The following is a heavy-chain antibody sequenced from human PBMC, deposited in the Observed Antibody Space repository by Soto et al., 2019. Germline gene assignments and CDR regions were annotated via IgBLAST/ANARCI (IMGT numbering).Heavy chain of an antibody. V-gene: IGHV3-23*01. D-gene: IGHD3-3*01. CDR2: ISGSGGST. CDR3: AKFYESLYYYYGMDV. J-gene: IGHJ6*02. CDR1: GFTFSSYA. Sequence: GGSLRLSCAASGFTFSSYAMSWVRQAPGKGLEWVSAISGSGGSTYYADSVKGRFTISRENSKNTLYLQMNSLRAEDTAVYYCAKFYESLYYYYGMDVWGQGTTVTVSS.